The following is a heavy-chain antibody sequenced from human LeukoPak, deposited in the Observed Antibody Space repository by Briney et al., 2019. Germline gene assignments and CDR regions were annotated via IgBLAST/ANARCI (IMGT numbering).Heavy chain of an antibody. Sequence: GGSLRLSCAASGFTFSSYGMHWVRQAPGKGLEWVAVISYDGSNKYYADSVKGRFTISRDNSKNTLYLQMNSLRAEDTAVYYCAKLGYCSGGSCYHYYYYMDVWGKGTTVTVSS. D-gene: IGHD2-15*01. CDR3: AKLGYCSGGSCYHYYYYMDV. CDR2: ISYDGSNK. J-gene: IGHJ6*03. V-gene: IGHV3-30*18. CDR1: GFTFSSYG.